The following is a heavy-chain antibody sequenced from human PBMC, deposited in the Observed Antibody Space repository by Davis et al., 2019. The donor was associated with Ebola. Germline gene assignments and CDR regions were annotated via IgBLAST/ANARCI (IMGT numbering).Heavy chain of an antibody. V-gene: IGHV1-2*06. D-gene: IGHD3-22*01. Sequence: ASVKVSCQASGYTFTGYTLHWVRQAPGQGLERMGRINPNSGDTNYAEKFQGRVTMTRDTSISTAYMELSRLRSDDTAVYFCAGGGIAMMVVPRDYYYGMDVWGQGTTVTVS. CDR3: AGGGIAMMVVPRDYYYGMDV. J-gene: IGHJ6*02. CDR1: GYTFTGYT. CDR2: INPNSGDT.